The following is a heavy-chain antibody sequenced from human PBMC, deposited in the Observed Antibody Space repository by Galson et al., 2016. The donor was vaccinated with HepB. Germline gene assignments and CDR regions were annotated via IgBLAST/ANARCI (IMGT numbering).Heavy chain of an antibody. CDR1: GFKLSHYA. V-gene: IGHV3-9*01. J-gene: IGHJ4*02. CDR3: AKERLVRRIFDH. Sequence: SLRLSCAASGFKLSHYAMHWVRQGPDKGLEWVAGIRWDGTNIAYADSVKGRFTISRDNSNNTLYLQMNGLRAEDTAVYYCAKERLVRRIFDHWGQGTLLTVSS. D-gene: IGHD1-1*01. CDR2: IRWDGTNI.